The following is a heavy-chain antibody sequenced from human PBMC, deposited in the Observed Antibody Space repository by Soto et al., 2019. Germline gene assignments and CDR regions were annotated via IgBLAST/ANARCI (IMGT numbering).Heavy chain of an antibody. CDR2: ISGSGGST. CDR3: AIVCTRMVSFWFDA. CDR1: GFTFSSCA. J-gene: IGHJ5*02. V-gene: IGHV3-23*01. Sequence: GGSLRLSCAASGFTFSSCAMSWVRPAPGKGLEWVSAISGSGGSTYYADSVKGRFTISRDNSKNTMYLKMNSLRVQATAFYHCAIVCTRMVSFWFDAWGQRTSVTVSS. D-gene: IGHD3-10*01.